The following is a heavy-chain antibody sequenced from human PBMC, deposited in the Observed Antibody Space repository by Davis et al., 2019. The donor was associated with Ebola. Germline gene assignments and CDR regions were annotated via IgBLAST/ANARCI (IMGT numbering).Heavy chain of an antibody. V-gene: IGHV3-30-3*01. J-gene: IGHJ6*02. CDR2: ISYDGSNK. Sequence: GESLKISCAASGFTFSSYAMHWVRQAPGKGLEWVAVISYDGSNKYYADSVKGRFTISRDNAKNSLYLQMNSLRAEDTAVYYCARDHPNDYGDYGEDYYYGMDVWGQGTTVTVSS. CDR1: GFTFSSYA. CDR3: ARDHPNDYGDYGEDYYYGMDV. D-gene: IGHD4-17*01.